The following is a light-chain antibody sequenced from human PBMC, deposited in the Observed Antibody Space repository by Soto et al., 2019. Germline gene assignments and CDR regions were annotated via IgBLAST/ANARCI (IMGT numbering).Light chain of an antibody. CDR3: QQCNNWPRT. CDR1: QSVSTN. V-gene: IGKV3-15*01. J-gene: IGKJ1*01. Sequence: EIVMTQSPATLSVSPGERATLSCRASQSVSTNLAWYQQKPGQAPRLLIHGASTRATGIPARFSGSGSGTEFTLTISSLQSEDFAVYYCQQCNNWPRTFGQGTKV. CDR2: GAS.